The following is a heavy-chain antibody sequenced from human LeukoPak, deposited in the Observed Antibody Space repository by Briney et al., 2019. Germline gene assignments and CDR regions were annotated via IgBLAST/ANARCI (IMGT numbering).Heavy chain of an antibody. CDR3: AKDSDPYYYGSGSDY. CDR1: GFTFSSYG. V-gene: IGHV3-30*18. J-gene: IGHJ4*02. D-gene: IGHD3-10*01. Sequence: GGSLRLSCAASGFTFSSYGMHWVRQAPGKGLEWVAVISYDGSNKYYADSAKGRFTISRDNSKNTLYLQMNSLRAEDTAVYYCAKDSDPYYYGSGSDYWGQGTLVTVSS. CDR2: ISYDGSNK.